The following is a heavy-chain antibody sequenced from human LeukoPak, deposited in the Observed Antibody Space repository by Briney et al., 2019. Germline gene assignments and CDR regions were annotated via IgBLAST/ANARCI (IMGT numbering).Heavy chain of an antibody. CDR1: GGSISSYY. V-gene: IGHV4-59*01. CDR3: ARGGWYFDL. Sequence: TSETLSLTGTVSGGSISSYYWSWIRQPPGKGLEWIGYIYYSGSTNYNPSLKSRVTISVDTSKNQFSLKLSSVTAADTAVYYCARGGWYFDLWGRGTLVTVSS. CDR2: IYYSGST. J-gene: IGHJ2*01.